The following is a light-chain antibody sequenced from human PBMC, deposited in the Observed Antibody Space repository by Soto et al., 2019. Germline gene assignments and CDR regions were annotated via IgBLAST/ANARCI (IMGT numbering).Light chain of an antibody. V-gene: IGKV3-20*01. CDR1: QSVSSSY. Sequence: EIVLTQSPGTLSLSPGERATLSCRASQSVSSSYLAWYQQKPSKAPRLLIYGASSRATGIPDRFCGSGSGTEFTLTITRRQPEDFAVYYCQQNGSSPLTFGQGTKVEIK. J-gene: IGKJ1*01. CDR3: QQNGSSPLT. CDR2: GAS.